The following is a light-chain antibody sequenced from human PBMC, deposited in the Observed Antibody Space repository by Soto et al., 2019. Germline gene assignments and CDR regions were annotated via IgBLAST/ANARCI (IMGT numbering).Light chain of an antibody. CDR3: SSYTSSSTLVV. CDR2: DVS. Sequence: QSALTQPASVSGSPGQSITISCTGTSSDVGGYHYVSWYQHHPGKAPKLMIYDVSNRPSGVSNRFSGSKSGNTASLTISGLQPEDEADYYCSSYTSSSTLVVFGTGTMLTVL. V-gene: IGLV2-14*03. J-gene: IGLJ1*01. CDR1: SSDVGGYHY.